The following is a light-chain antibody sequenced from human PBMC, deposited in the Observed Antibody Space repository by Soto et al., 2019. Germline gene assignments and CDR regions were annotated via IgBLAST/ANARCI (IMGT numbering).Light chain of an antibody. Sequence: EIVLTQSPGTLSLSPGERATLSCRASQSVSSSYLAWYQQKPGQAPRLLIYGASSRATGIPDRFSGSGSGTDFTLTISSLQPGDFATYYCQQFNNYPRTFGQGTKVEIK. CDR3: QQFNNYPRT. V-gene: IGKV3-20*01. J-gene: IGKJ1*01. CDR2: GAS. CDR1: QSVSSSY.